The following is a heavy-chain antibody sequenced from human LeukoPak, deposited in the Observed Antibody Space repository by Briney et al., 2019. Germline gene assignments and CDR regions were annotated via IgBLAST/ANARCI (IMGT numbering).Heavy chain of an antibody. J-gene: IGHJ6*03. CDR3: ARLAGVDYYYMDV. Sequence: GESLKISCTGSGYTFTNYWIAWVRQLPGKGLEWMGIIYPGDSDTKYSPSFQGQVTISVDKSISTAYLQWSSLKASDTAMYYCARLAGVDYYYMDVWGKGTTVTISS. D-gene: IGHD5-12*01. V-gene: IGHV5-51*01. CDR2: IYPGDSDT. CDR1: GYTFTNYW.